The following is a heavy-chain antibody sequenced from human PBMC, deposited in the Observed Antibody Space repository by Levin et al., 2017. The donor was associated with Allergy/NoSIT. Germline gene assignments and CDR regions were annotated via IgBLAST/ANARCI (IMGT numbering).Heavy chain of an antibody. Sequence: LSQTLSLTCSVSGVSITSGGDYWTWIRQHPVKGLEWIGCSYHSGSTFYSPSLESRVDISLDTSKSQFSLRLISVTAADTAIYYCARGRSSAGLFDYWGQGVLVTVSS. CDR1: GVSITSGGDY. CDR2: SYHSGST. CDR3: ARGRSSAGLFDY. D-gene: IGHD6-13*01. V-gene: IGHV4-31*03. J-gene: IGHJ4*03.